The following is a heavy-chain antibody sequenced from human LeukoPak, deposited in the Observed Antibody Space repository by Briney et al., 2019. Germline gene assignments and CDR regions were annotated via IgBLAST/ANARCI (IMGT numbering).Heavy chain of an antibody. D-gene: IGHD2-15*01. CDR2: ISYDGSNK. Sequence: GGSLRLSCAASGFTFSSYGMHWVRQAPGKGLEWVAVISYDGSNKYYADSVKGRFTISRDNSKNTLYLQMNSLRAEDTAAYYCAKDLHARYCSGGSCYSAPDYWGQGTLVTVSS. CDR1: GFTFSSYG. J-gene: IGHJ4*02. V-gene: IGHV3-30*18. CDR3: AKDLHARYCSGGSCYSAPDY.